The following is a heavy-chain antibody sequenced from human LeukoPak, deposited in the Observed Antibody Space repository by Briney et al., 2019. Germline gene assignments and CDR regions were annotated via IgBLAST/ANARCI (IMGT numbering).Heavy chain of an antibody. CDR1: GFTLSSYA. Sequence: GGSLRLSCAACGFTLSSYAMSWVRQAPGKGLEWVSGISGSGDNTYYADSMKGWFTTPINNSKNTLSVQVNNLATEDTAAYYCAKGSYYDGSGSFCFDSWGHGTLLTVS. V-gene: IGHV3-23*01. D-gene: IGHD3-22*01. CDR2: ISGSGDNT. J-gene: IGHJ4*01. CDR3: AKGSYYDGSGSFCFDS.